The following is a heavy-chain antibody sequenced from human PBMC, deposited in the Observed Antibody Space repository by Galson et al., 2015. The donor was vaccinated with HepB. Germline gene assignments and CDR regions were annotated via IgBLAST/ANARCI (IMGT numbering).Heavy chain of an antibody. J-gene: IGHJ4*02. CDR3: AKGQNSYSSRPIDC. Sequence: SLRLSCAASGFTFSAFAMNWVRQAPGKGLEWISSFSASSGNTYYADSVKGRFTISRDNSKNTLYLEMTSLRAEDTAVYYCAKGQNSYSSRPIDCWGQGTLVTVSS. V-gene: IGHV3-23*01. D-gene: IGHD1-26*01. CDR1: GFTFSAFA. CDR2: FSASSGNT.